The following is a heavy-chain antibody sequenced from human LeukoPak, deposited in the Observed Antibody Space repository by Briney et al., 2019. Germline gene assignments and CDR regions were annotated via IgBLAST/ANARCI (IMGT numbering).Heavy chain of an antibody. V-gene: IGHV3-7*01. CDR1: GFTFSSYC. CDR3: ARDRGDLYGDYEDY. CDR2: IKQDGSEK. D-gene: IGHD4-17*01. Sequence: GGSLRLSCAASGFTFSSYCMSWVRQAPGKGLEWVANIKQDGSEKYYVDSVKGRFTISRDNAKNSLYLQMNSLRAEDTAVYYCARDRGDLYGDYEDYWGQATLVTVSS. J-gene: IGHJ4*02.